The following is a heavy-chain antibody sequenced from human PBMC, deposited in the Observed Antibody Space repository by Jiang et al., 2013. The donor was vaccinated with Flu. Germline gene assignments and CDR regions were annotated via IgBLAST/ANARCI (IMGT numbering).Heavy chain of an antibody. CDR2: INPNSGGT. CDR3: ARVGYCSSTSCYRRANYGMDV. D-gene: IGHD2-2*01. CDR1: GYTFTGYY. V-gene: IGHV1-2*04. J-gene: IGHJ6*02. Sequence: SGAEVKKPGASVKVSCKASGYTFTGYYMHWVRQAPGQGLEWMGWINPNSGGTNYAQKFQGWVTMTRDTSISTAYMELSRLRSDDTAVYYCARVGYCSSTSCYRRANYGMDVWGQGTTVTVSS.